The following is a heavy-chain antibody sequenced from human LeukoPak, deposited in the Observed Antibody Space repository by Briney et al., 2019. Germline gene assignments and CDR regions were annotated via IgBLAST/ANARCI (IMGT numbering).Heavy chain of an antibody. CDR2: INPNSGGT. CDR3: ARNTRSTLAYDY. D-gene: IGHD1-1*01. Sequence: GASVKVSCKASGDTFTGYYLHWVRQAPGQGLEWMGWINPNSGGTSYAQKFQGRVTMTSDTSISTAYMELSRLTSDKTAVYYCARNTRSTLAYDYWGQGTLVTVSS. V-gene: IGHV1-2*02. CDR1: GDTFTGYY. J-gene: IGHJ4*02.